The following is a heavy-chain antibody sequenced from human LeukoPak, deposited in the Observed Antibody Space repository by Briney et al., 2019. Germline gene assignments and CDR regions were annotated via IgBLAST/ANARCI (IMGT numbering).Heavy chain of an antibody. CDR3: ARARKTRNIYGDYVFLFDY. Sequence: ASVKVSCKASGGTFSSYAISWVRQAPGQGLEWMGGIIPIFGTANYAQKFQGRVTITADKSTSTAYMELSRLRSDDTALYYCARARKTRNIYGDYVFLFDYWGQGTLVTVSS. CDR2: IIPIFGTA. D-gene: IGHD4-17*01. V-gene: IGHV1-69*06. CDR1: GGTFSSYA. J-gene: IGHJ4*02.